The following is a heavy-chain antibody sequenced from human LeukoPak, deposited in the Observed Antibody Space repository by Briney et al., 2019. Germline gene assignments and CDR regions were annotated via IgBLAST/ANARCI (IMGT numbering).Heavy chain of an antibody. CDR1: GFTFSSYW. V-gene: IGHV3-7*01. Sequence: GGSLRLPCAASGFTFSSYWMSWVPQAPGKGLEGVANIKQDGSEKYYVDSVKGRFTISRDNAKNSLYLQMNSLRAEDTAVYYCARDGAYSSSWYYYYYYYMDVWGKGTTVTVSS. CDR3: ARDGAYSSSWYYYYYYYMDV. J-gene: IGHJ6*03. CDR2: IKQDGSEK. D-gene: IGHD6-13*01.